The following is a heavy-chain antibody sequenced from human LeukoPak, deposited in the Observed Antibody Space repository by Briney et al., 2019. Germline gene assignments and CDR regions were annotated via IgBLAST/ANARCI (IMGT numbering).Heavy chain of an antibody. CDR3: ARSYYYDSSHTVDY. D-gene: IGHD3-22*01. Sequence: GRSLRLSCAASGFSFSSYGMHWVRQAPGKGLEWVAVISYDGSNKYYADSVKGRFTISRDNSKNTLYLQMNSLRAEDTAVYYCARSYYYDSSHTVDYWGQGTLVTVPS. V-gene: IGHV3-30*03. CDR2: ISYDGSNK. J-gene: IGHJ4*02. CDR1: GFSFSSYG.